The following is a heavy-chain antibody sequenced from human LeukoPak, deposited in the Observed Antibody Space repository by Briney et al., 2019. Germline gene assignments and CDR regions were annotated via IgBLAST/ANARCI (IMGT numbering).Heavy chain of an antibody. V-gene: IGHV3-23*01. Sequence: GGSLRLSCAASGFTFSSYAMSWVRQAPGKGLEWVSAISGSGGSTYYADSVKGRFTISRDNSKNTLYLQMNSLRAEDTAVYYCAKDHTIFRVVQDQYFDYWGQGTLVTVSS. CDR3: AKDHTIFRVVQDQYFDY. D-gene: IGHD3-3*01. CDR1: GFTFSSYA. CDR2: ISGSGGST. J-gene: IGHJ4*02.